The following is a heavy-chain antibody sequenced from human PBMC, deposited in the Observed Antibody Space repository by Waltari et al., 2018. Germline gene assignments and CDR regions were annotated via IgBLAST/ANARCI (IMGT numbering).Heavy chain of an antibody. J-gene: IGHJ4*02. CDR2: ISSSTTYI. V-gene: IGHV3-21*01. CDR1: GFSFSSYS. CDR3: VSGGWGFYFDY. D-gene: IGHD7-27*01. Sequence: EVQLVESGGGLVKPGGSLRLSCGASGFSFSSYSMNWVRQAPGKGLEWFSSISSSTTYIHYAESVKGRFTISRDNAKNSLYLQMNSLRVEDTAVYYCVSGGWGFYFDYWGQGTVVTVSS.